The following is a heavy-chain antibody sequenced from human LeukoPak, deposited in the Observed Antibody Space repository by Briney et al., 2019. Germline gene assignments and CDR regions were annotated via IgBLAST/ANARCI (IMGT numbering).Heavy chain of an antibody. CDR2: IGDSGAST. CDR1: GFTFSIHA. CDR3: ARVQWLRRWFGFDS. Sequence: PGGSLRLSCAASGFTFSIHAMSWVRQAPGEGLEWVSTIGDSGASTYYAQSVKGRFTISRDNSKNMLFLQMASLRAEDTAIYFCARVQWLRRWFGFDSWGQGALVTVSS. D-gene: IGHD5-12*01. J-gene: IGHJ4*02. V-gene: IGHV3-23*01.